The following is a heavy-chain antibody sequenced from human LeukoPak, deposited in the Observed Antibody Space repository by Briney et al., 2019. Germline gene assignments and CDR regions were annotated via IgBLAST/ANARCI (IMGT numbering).Heavy chain of an antibody. CDR1: GFTFSSYG. V-gene: IGHV3-30*18. D-gene: IGHD1-1*01. CDR3: AKDLWSITTNAFDI. CDR2: ISYDGSNK. Sequence: GGSLRLSCAASGFTFSSYGMHWVRQAPGKGLEWVAVISYDGSNKYYADSVKGRFTISRDNSKNTLYLQMNSLRAEDTAVYYCAKDLWSITTNAFDIWGQGTMVTGSS. J-gene: IGHJ3*02.